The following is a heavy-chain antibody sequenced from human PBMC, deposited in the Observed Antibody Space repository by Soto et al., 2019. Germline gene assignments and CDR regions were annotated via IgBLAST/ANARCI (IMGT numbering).Heavy chain of an antibody. CDR1: GFSFSDHW. V-gene: IGHV3-7*05. CDR2: IDQGGGEK. CDR3: AKDRCSGGNCYSDFDY. J-gene: IGHJ4*02. D-gene: IGHD2-15*01. Sequence: GGSLRLSCAASGFSFSDHWMAWVRQAPGKGLEWVANIDQGGGEKHYVDSVQGRFTISRDNDKNSLYLQMNSLRVEDTAVYYCAKDRCSGGNCYSDFDYWGQGTLVTVSS.